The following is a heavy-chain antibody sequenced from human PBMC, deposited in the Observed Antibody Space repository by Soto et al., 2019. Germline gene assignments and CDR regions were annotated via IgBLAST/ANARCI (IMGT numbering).Heavy chain of an antibody. CDR2: ISSSSSTI. V-gene: IGHV3-48*02. J-gene: IGHJ6*02. CDR1: LFTFSSYS. Sequence: PLRLSSPASLFTFSSYSMNWVLQNPFKGLELFSYISSSSSTIYYADSVKGRFTISRDNAKNSLYLQMNSLRDEDTAVYYCARDRIVVVVAADEDYYYYYGMDVWGQGTTVTVSS. D-gene: IGHD2-15*01. CDR3: ARDRIVVVVAADEDYYYYYGMDV.